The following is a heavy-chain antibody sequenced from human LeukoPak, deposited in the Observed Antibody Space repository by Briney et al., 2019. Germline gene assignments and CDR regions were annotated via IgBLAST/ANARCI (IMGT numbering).Heavy chain of an antibody. CDR2: IYYSGRT. Sequence: SETLSLTCTVSSGSISDYYWSWIRQPPGKGLEWIAVIYYSGRTNYNPSLKSRVTISVDTSKNHFSLKLSSVTAADTAVYYCARHRSSYFDYWGQGTLVTVSS. CDR3: ARHRSSYFDY. CDR1: SGSISDYY. J-gene: IGHJ4*02. D-gene: IGHD6-13*01. V-gene: IGHV4-59*08.